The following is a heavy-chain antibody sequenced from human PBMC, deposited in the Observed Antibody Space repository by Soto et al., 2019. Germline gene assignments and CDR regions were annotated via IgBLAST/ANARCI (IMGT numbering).Heavy chain of an antibody. V-gene: IGHV3-33*01. D-gene: IGHD4-17*01. CDR1: GFTFSSYG. CDR3: ARERATVVTQDWYFDL. CDR2: IWYDGSNK. J-gene: IGHJ2*01. Sequence: QVQLVESGGGVVQPGRSLRLSCAASGFTFSSYGMHWVRQAPGKGLEWVAVIWYDGSNKYYADSVKGRFTISRDNYKNTLYLQMNSLRAEDTAVYYCARERATVVTQDWYFDLWGRGTLVTVSS.